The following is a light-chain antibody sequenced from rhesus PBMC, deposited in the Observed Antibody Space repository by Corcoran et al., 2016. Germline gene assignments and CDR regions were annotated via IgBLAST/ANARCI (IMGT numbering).Light chain of an antibody. V-gene: IGKV1-25*01. CDR1: QGISSY. CDR3: QQYNSLPYS. CDR2: YAT. Sequence: DIQMTQSPSSVSASVGDRVTITCRASQGISSYLAWYQQKPGKAPKLLINYATTLQSGVPARFSGSGSGTEFTLTISSLQPEDFATYYCQQYNSLPYSFGQGTKVAIK. J-gene: IGKJ2*01.